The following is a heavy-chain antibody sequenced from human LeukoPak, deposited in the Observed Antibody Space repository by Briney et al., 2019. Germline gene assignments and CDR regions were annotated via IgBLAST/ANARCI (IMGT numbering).Heavy chain of an antibody. Sequence: GGSLRLSCAAPGFTFSTYGMHWVRQAPGKRLEWVAVISYDGSSKYYADSVKGRFTISRDNSKNTLYLQMNSLRAEDTAVYYCAARWDYWGQGTLVTVSS. V-gene: IGHV3-30*03. D-gene: IGHD6-13*01. CDR1: GFTFSTYG. CDR3: AARWDY. CDR2: ISYDGSSK. J-gene: IGHJ4*02.